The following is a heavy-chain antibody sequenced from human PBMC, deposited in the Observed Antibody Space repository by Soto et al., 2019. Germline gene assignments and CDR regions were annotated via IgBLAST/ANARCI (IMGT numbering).Heavy chain of an antibody. CDR2: ISSSSSYI. CDR3: ARDQPGYSYGYGLGY. V-gene: IGHV3-21*01. D-gene: IGHD5-18*01. CDR1: GFTFSSYS. Sequence: EVQLVKSGRGLVKPGGSLRLSCAASGFTFSSYSMNWVRQAPGKGLEWVSSISSSSSYIYYADSVKGRFTISRDNAKNSLSLQMNSLRAEDTAVYYCARDQPGYSYGYGLGYWGQGTRVTVSS. J-gene: IGHJ4*02.